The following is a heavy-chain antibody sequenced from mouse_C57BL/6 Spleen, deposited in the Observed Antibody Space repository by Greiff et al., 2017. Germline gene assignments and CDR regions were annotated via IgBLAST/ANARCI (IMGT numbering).Heavy chain of an antibody. CDR2: IDPSDSYT. CDR3: ARKDDYDVGYFDY. Sequence: QVQLKQPGAELVRPGTSVKLSCKASGYTFTSYWMHWVKQRPGQGLEWIGVIDPSDSYTNYNQKFKGKATLTVDTSSSTAYMQLSSLTSEDSAVYYCARKDDYDVGYFDYWGQGTTLTVSS. CDR1: GYTFTSYW. D-gene: IGHD2-4*01. J-gene: IGHJ2*01. V-gene: IGHV1-59*01.